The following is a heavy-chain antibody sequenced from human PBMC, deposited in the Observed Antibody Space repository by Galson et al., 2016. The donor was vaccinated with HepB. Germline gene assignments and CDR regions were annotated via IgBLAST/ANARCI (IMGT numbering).Heavy chain of an antibody. V-gene: IGHV2-5*02. CDR3: APRVDEYQLLSPSPYFDY. Sequence: PALVKPTQTLTLTCTFSGFSFSTSGVGLAWIRQPPGKALEWLALIYWDGDTHYSPSLENRLTITKDTSRNQVVLTMTNMDPVDTATYYCAPRVDEYQLLSPSPYFDYWGQGALVTVSS. CDR2: IYWDGDT. J-gene: IGHJ4*02. D-gene: IGHD2-2*01. CDR1: GFSFSTSGVG.